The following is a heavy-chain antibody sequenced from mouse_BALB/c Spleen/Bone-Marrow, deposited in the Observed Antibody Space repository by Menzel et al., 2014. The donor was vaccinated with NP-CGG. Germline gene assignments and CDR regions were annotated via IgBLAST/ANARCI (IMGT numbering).Heavy chain of an antibody. Sequence: QVQLQQPGAELVRPGVSVKISRKGSGYTFTDYAMHWVKQSHAKSLEWIGVISTYYGDASYNQKFKSKATMTVDKSSSTAYTELARLTSEDSAIYYCASGNYYYAMDYWGQGTSVTVSS. D-gene: IGHD2-1*01. CDR3: ASGNYYYAMDY. CDR1: GYTFTDYA. V-gene: IGHV1S137*01. CDR2: ISTYYGDA. J-gene: IGHJ4*01.